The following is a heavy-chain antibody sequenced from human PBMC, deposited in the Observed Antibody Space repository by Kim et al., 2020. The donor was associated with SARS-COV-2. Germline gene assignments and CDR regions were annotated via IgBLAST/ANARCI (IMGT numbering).Heavy chain of an antibody. CDR1: GFTFSAYD. D-gene: IGHD3-16*01. Sequence: GGSLRLSCATSGFTFSAYDMNWVRQAPGKGLEWLSFITKTSSTIYYADSVKGRFTISRDNAKNSLYLQMGSLTDEDTAVYFCVRDRWGGAYFWGQGTLVT. CDR3: VRDRWGGAYF. J-gene: IGHJ4*03. CDR2: ITKTSSTI. V-gene: IGHV3-48*02.